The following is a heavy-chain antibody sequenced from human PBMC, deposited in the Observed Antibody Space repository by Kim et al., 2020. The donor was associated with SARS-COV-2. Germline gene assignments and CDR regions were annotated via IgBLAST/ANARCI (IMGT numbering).Heavy chain of an antibody. Sequence: ASVKVSCKASGYSFTSHYINWVRQASGEGLEWMGWVSPNSGKAGYAQKFQGRVSMTRDTSTSTAYMELTSLTSEDTAVYFCSRGESLFRSGWLIYYGMDV. CDR1: GYSFTSHY. CDR2: VSPNSGKA. D-gene: IGHD6-19*01. V-gene: IGHV1-8*01. J-gene: IGHJ6*01. CDR3: SRGESLFRSGWLIYYGMDV.